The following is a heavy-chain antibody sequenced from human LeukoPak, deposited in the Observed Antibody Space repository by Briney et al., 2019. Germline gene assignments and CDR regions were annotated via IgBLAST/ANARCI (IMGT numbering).Heavy chain of an antibody. CDR1: GFIFSDYY. CDR2: ISSSSSHT. D-gene: IGHD6-6*01. Sequence: PGGSLRLSCAASGFIFSDYYMSWIRQAPGKGLECASYISSSSSHTNYADSVKGRFTISRDNAKNSLYLQMNSLRAEDTAVYYCARGGDYSSSSYYWGQGTLATVSS. CDR3: ARGGDYSSSSYY. V-gene: IGHV3-11*06. J-gene: IGHJ4*02.